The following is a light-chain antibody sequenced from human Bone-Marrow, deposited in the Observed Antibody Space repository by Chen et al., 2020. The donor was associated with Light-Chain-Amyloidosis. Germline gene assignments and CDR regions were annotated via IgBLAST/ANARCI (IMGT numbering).Light chain of an antibody. CDR2: VSN. Sequence: HSVLIQPPSVSGTPVQRVTISCSGGDSNFGKNHVSCYQQLPGMDPKLLIYVSNQRPSGVPDRVSASKSGLSASLAISGLRAEDEGTYYCAAWDDSLTGPVFGGGTKVTVL. J-gene: IGLJ2*01. V-gene: IGLV1-47*01. CDR1: DSNFGKNH. CDR3: AAWDDSLTGPV.